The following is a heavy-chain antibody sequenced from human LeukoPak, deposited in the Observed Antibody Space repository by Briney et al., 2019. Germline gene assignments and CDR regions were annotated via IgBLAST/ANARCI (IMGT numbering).Heavy chain of an antibody. V-gene: IGHV3-33*06. J-gene: IGHJ5*02. CDR1: GFSFGDFA. CDR2: IWNDGSNK. D-gene: IGHD4-11*01. CDR3: AKDAQRGFDYSNSLEH. Sequence: GGSLRLSCTGFGFSFGDFALSWVRQAPGKGLEWVAVIWNDGSNKYYGDSVKGRFTISRDNSKNTLYLQMNSLTVEDTAVYYCAKDAQRGFDYSNSLEHWGQGTLVTVSS.